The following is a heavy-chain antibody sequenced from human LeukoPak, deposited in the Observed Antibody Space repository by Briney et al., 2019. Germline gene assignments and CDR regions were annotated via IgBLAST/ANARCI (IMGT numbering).Heavy chain of an antibody. CDR3: STRYCTSTNCYAFDD. CDR2: ISNSGNYI. D-gene: IGHD2-2*01. Sequence: GGSLRLSCAASGFTFSTYSMNWVRQAPGKGLEWVSSISNSGNYIYYADSVKGRFTISRDNAKNSLYLQMNSLRAEDTAVYYCSTRYCTSTNCYAFDDWGQGTLVTVSS. J-gene: IGHJ4*02. CDR1: GFTFSTYS. V-gene: IGHV3-21*01.